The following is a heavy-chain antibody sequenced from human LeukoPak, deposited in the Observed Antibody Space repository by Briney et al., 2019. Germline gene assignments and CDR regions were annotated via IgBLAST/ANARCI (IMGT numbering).Heavy chain of an antibody. Sequence: PGGSLRLSCAASGFTFSSYAMTWVRQAPGKGLQWVSAISGGGVSTYYADSVKGRFTISRDNSKNTLYLQMNSLRAEDTAVYYCARRAGGYSHPYDYWGQGILVTVSS. CDR1: GFTFSSYA. J-gene: IGHJ4*02. CDR2: ISGGGVST. V-gene: IGHV3-23*01. CDR3: ARRAGGYSHPYDY. D-gene: IGHD4-23*01.